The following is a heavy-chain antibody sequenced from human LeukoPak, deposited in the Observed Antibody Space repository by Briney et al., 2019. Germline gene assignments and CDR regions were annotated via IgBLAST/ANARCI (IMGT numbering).Heavy chain of an antibody. CDR1: GYTFTDYY. Sequence: GASAKVSCKASGYTFTDYYMHWVQQAPGKGLEWMGRVDPEDGETIYAQKFQGRVTITADTSTDTAYMELSSLRSEDTAVYYCATDDWNYLVDPWGQGTLVTVSS. J-gene: IGHJ5*02. V-gene: IGHV1-69-2*01. CDR3: ATDDWNYLVDP. D-gene: IGHD1-7*01. CDR2: VDPEDGET.